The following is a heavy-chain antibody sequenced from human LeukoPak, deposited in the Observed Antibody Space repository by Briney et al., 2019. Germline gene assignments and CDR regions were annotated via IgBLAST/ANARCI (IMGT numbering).Heavy chain of an antibody. D-gene: IGHD3-22*01. J-gene: IGHJ4*02. CDR3: ARGLHDSSGTLDY. CDR2: IIPVFGTA. V-gene: IGHV1-69*13. Sequence: ASVKVSCKASGGTFSSYTINWVRQAPGQGLVWMGGIIPVFGTANYVQKFQGRVTITADESTSTAYMELSSLRSEDTAVYYCARGLHDSSGTLDYWGQGTLVTVSS. CDR1: GGTFSSYT.